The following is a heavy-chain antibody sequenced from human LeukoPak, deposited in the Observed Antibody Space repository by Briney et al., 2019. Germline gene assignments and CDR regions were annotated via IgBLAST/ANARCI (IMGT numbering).Heavy chain of an antibody. V-gene: IGHV4-59*01. CDR1: GGSISSYY. Sequence: PSETLSLTCTVSGGSISSYYWSWVRQPPGKGLEWVGYIYYSGSNNYNPSLKSRVTISVETSKNQISLKLSSVTAADTAVYYCARVLKGGYDWSCAFDIWGQGTMVTVSS. D-gene: IGHD5-12*01. CDR3: ARVLKGGYDWSCAFDI. CDR2: IYYSGSN. J-gene: IGHJ3*02.